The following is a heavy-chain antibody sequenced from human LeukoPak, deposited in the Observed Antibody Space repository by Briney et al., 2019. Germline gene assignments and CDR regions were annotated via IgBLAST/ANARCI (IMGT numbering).Heavy chain of an antibody. CDR3: ARLGGSYQNRYFDY. V-gene: IGHV5-51*01. CDR1: GYSFTTYW. D-gene: IGHD1-26*01. Sequence: GESLKISFKGSGYSFTTYWIGWGRPMPGKGLEWVGIIYPGDSDTRYSPSFQGQVTISADKSISTAYLQWSSLKASDTAMYYCARLGGSYQNRYFDYWGQGTLVTVSS. J-gene: IGHJ4*02. CDR2: IYPGDSDT.